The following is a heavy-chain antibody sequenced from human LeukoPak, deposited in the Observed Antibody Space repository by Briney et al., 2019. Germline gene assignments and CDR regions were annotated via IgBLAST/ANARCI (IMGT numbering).Heavy chain of an antibody. CDR1: GFPFSDYS. Sequence: GGSLRLSCTASGFPFSDYSMNWVRQAPGKGLEWISHIGISSGNTKYADSVKGRFTISADNTKNSLYLQMNSLRVEDTAVYYCARDHNYAFDNWGQGTLVSVSS. J-gene: IGHJ4*02. CDR2: IGISSGNT. CDR3: ARDHNYAFDN. V-gene: IGHV3-48*04. D-gene: IGHD1-1*01.